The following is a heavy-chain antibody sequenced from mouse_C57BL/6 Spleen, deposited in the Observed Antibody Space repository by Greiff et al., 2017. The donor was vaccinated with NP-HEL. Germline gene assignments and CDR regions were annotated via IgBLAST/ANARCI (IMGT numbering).Heavy chain of an antibody. CDR3: ARNRHGAMDY. CDR2: INPNYGTT. J-gene: IGHJ4*01. V-gene: IGHV1-39*01. D-gene: IGHD3-1*01. CDR1: GYSFPDYY. Sequence: EVPLVASVPVLFHPGASVKISCTASGYSFPDYYLNWLQQSHGTSLAWIGVINPNYGTTSYNQKFKGKATLTVDQSSSTAYMQLNSLTSEDSAVYYCARNRHGAMDYWGQGTSVTVSS.